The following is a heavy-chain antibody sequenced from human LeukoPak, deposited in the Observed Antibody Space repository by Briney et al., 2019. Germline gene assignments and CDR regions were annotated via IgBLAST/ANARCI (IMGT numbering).Heavy chain of an antibody. V-gene: IGHV3-23*01. D-gene: IGHD3-3*01. Sequence: GGSLRLSCAASGFTFHDYAMHWVRQAPGKGLEWVSGIRHGDGRTYYADSVKGRFTISRDNSKNTLFLQMNSLRAEDTAVYYCAKEGKVFWSGYHPPTYFDYWGQGTLVTVSS. CDR1: GFTFHDYA. CDR3: AKEGKVFWSGYHPPTYFDY. CDR2: IRHGDGRT. J-gene: IGHJ4*02.